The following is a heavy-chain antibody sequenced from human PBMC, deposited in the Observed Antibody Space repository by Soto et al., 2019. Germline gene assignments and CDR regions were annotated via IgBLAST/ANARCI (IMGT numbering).Heavy chain of an antibody. Sequence: KTSETLSLTCAVSGGSISSGGYSWSWIRQPPGKGLEWIGYIYHSGSTYYNPSLKSRVTISVDRSKNQFSLKLSSVTAADTAVYYCARGGWLQIPYYFDYWGQGTLVTVSS. CDR1: GGSISSGGYS. J-gene: IGHJ4*02. CDR2: IYHSGST. D-gene: IGHD5-12*01. V-gene: IGHV4-30-2*01. CDR3: ARGGWLQIPYYFDY.